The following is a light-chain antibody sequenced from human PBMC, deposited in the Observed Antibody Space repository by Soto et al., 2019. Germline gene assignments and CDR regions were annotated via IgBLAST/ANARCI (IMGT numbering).Light chain of an antibody. CDR1: LSISSN. CDR2: GAS. V-gene: IGKV3-15*01. J-gene: IGKJ2*01. Sequence: EIVMTQSPATLSVSPGERATLSCRGSLSISSNLAWYQQKPGQAPRLLIYGASTRATGIPARFSGSGSGTEFTLTISILQSGDFAVYYCPQYNNWPYTFGQGTKLEIK. CDR3: PQYNNWPYT.